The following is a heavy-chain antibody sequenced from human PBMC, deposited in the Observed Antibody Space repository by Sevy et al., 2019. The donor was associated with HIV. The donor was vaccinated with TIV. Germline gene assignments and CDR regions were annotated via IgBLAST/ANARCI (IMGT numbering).Heavy chain of an antibody. CDR2: INQDGSEK. V-gene: IGHV3-7*01. CDR3: AKKKYYSDSSTNGWFDP. D-gene: IGHD3-22*01. Sequence: GGYLRLSCGASGFTFSSYWMSWVRQAPGKGLEWVANINQDGSEKDYVDSVKGRFTISRGNVKNSLFLQMNSLRAEDTAVYYCAKKKYYSDSSTNGWFDPWGQGTLVTVSS. CDR1: GFTFSSYW. J-gene: IGHJ5*02.